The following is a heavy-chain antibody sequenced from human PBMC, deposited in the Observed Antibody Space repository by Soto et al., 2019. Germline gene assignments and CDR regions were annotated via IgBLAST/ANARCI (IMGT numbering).Heavy chain of an antibody. CDR1: GDSGSSNSAA. J-gene: IGHJ4*02. CDR3: ARASGRFLEWLSTGAKYYFDY. CDR2: TYYRSKWYN. D-gene: IGHD3-3*01. V-gene: IGHV6-1*01. Sequence: SQTLSLTCAISGDSGSSNSAAWNWIRQSPSRGLEWLGRTYYRSKWYNDYAVSVKSRITINPDTSKNQFSLQLNSVTPEDTAVYYCARASGRFLEWLSTGAKYYFDYWAQGTLVTVSS.